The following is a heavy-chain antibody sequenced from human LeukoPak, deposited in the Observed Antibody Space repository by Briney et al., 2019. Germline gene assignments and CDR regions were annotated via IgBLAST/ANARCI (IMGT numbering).Heavy chain of an antibody. V-gene: IGHV3-15*01. CDR2: IKSKTGGGTT. CDR3: TTVTDH. J-gene: IGHJ4*02. CDR1: GFTFSNAW. Sequence: GGSLRLSCAASGFTFSNAWMSWVRQAPGKGLEWVGRIKSKTGGGTTDYAAPVKGRFTISRDDSKNTLYLQMNSLKTEDTAVYYCTTVTDHWGQGTLVTVSS.